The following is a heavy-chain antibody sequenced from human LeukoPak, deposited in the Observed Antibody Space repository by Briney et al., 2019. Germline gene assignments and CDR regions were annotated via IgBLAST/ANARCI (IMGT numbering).Heavy chain of an antibody. CDR3: ARDYCSSTSCYTLFGY. D-gene: IGHD2-2*02. Sequence: ASVKVSCKASGYTFTSYGISWVRRAPGQGLEWMGWISAYNGNTNYAQKLQGRVTMTTDTSTSTAYMELRSLRSDDTAVYYCARDYCSSTSCYTLFGYWGQGTLVTVSS. CDR1: GYTFTSYG. V-gene: IGHV1-18*01. J-gene: IGHJ4*02. CDR2: ISAYNGNT.